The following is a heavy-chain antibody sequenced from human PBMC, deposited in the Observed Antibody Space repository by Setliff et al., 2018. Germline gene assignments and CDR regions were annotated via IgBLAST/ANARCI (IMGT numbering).Heavy chain of an antibody. V-gene: IGHV4-34*01. CDR1: GVSFSDYY. D-gene: IGHD3-3*01. J-gene: IGHJ4*02. CDR2: INHSGTT. Sequence: SETLSLTCTVYGVSFSDYYWGWVRPSPGKGLDWIGEINHSGTTNYDPSLEGRISISVDTSKRQFSLKLSSVTAADMAVYYCRFWSGYYKNDYWAQGTVVTVSS. CDR3: RFWSGYYKNDY.